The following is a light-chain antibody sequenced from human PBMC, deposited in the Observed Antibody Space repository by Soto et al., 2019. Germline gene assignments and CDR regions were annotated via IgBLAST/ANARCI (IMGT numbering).Light chain of an antibody. V-gene: IGKV1-39*01. Sequence: DIQMTQSPSSLSASVGDRVTITCRASQSISSYLNWYQQKPGKAPKLLIYAASSLQSGVPSRFSGSGYGTDFTLTISSLPPEDFATYYCQQSYSSLPFVPGTKVHIK. CDR1: QSISSY. CDR3: QQSYSSLP. CDR2: AAS. J-gene: IGKJ3*01.